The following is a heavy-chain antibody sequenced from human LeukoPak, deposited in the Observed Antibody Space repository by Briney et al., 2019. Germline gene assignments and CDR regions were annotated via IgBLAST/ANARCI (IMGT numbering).Heavy chain of an antibody. CDR3: VKDGDCSGGSCYLNWFDP. D-gene: IGHD2-15*01. J-gene: IGHJ5*02. Sequence: GGSLRLSCAASGFTFSSYAMSWVRQAPGKGLEWVSAISGSGGSTYYADSVKGRFTISRDNSKNTLYLQMNSLSAEDTAVYYCVKDGDCSGGSCYLNWFDPWGQGTLVTVSS. V-gene: IGHV3-23*01. CDR1: GFTFSSYA. CDR2: ISGSGGST.